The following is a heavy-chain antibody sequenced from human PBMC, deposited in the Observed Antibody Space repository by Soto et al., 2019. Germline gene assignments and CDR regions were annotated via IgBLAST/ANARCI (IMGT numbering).Heavy chain of an antibody. J-gene: IGHJ5*02. CDR2: ISGSGGST. CDR3: AKDPVRGVKPVGWFDP. V-gene: IGHV3-23*01. Sequence: GGSLRLSCAASGFTFSSYAMSWVRQAPGKGLEWVSAISGSGGSTYYADSVKGRFTISRDNSKNTLYLQMNSLRAEDTAVYYCAKDPVRGVKPVGWFDPWGQGTLVTVSS. CDR1: GFTFSSYA. D-gene: IGHD3-10*01.